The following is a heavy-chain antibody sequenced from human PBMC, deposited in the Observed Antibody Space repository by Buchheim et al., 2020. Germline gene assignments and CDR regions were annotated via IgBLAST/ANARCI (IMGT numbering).Heavy chain of an antibody. Sequence: EVQLVESGGGLVQPGGSLRLSCAASGFTFSNYWMDWVRQAPGKGLVWVTRINGDGSDISYSDSVKGRFTILRENARSTPYSQMNNLRVDDTAVYYCSRDRGGDSREIRGQGT. CDR2: INGDGSDI. V-gene: IGHV3-74*01. J-gene: IGHJ3*02. D-gene: IGHD2-21*01. CDR1: GFTFSNYW. CDR3: SRDRGGDSREI.